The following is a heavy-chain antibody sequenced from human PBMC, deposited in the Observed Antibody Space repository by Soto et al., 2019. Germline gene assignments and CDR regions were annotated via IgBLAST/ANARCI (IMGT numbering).Heavy chain of an antibody. J-gene: IGHJ5*02. CDR1: GASLSDNY. D-gene: IGHD2-21*01. CDR2: INHSGNT. V-gene: IGHV4-34*01. Sequence: SETLSLTCAVYGASLSDNYCNWLRQPPGKGLEWIGEINHSGNTNYNPSLRSRVTISIDTSKNQWCLNLRSVSSADPAVYYCARSRGEFDAWGQGTPVTV. CDR3: ARSRGEFDA.